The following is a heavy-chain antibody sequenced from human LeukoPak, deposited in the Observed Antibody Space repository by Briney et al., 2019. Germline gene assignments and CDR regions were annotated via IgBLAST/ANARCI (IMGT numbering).Heavy chain of an antibody. CDR2: ISYSGST. Sequence: PSETLSLTCTVFGGSISSYYWSWIRQPPGRGLEWLGYISYSGSTSYNPSLKSRVTISLGTSRNQFSLKLTSVTAADTAVYYCARLSLYSTSSTYYMDIWGKGTTVTVSS. V-gene: IGHV4-59*08. CDR1: GGSISSYY. J-gene: IGHJ6*03. CDR3: ARLSLYSTSSTYYMDI. D-gene: IGHD6-6*01.